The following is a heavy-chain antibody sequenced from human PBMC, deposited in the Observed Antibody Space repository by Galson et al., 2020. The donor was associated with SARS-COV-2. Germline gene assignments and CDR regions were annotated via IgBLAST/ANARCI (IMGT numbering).Heavy chain of an antibody. D-gene: IGHD6-19*01. J-gene: IGHJ6*02. CDR3: ARVPLLGIGWTYYHYGMDV. V-gene: IGHV4-39*01. CDR1: GDSISSPNYY. Sequence: SETLSLTCTVSGDSISSPNYYWGWIRQPPGKGLEWIGSIYYSGSTNYNPSLTSRVIISVDTSKNQFSLKLTSVTVADTAVYYCARVPLLGIGWTYYHYGMDVWGQGTTVTVSS. CDR2: IYYSGST.